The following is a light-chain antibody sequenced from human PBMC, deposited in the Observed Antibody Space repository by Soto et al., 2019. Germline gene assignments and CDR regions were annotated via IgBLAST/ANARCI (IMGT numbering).Light chain of an antibody. CDR2: EVS. J-gene: IGLJ2*01. V-gene: IGLV2-14*01. CDR1: SSDVGDYNY. CDR3: SSYTSSSTRHVV. Sequence: QSALTQPASVSGSPGQSITISCTGTSSDVGDYNYVSWYQQHPGKAPKLMIYEVSNRPSGVSNRFSGSKSGNTASLTISGLQAEDEADDYCSSYTSSSTRHVVFGGGTKLTVL.